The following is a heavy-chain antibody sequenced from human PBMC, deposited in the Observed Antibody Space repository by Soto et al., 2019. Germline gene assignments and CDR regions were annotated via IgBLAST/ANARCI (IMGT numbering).Heavy chain of an antibody. CDR1: GGSVRSGNHF. CDR3: ARGGEPLGYYGLDV. J-gene: IGHJ6*02. Sequence: PSETLSLTCSVSGGSVRSGNHFWNWIRQPPGRGLEWLGYMYYTGVTNYSPSLKSRVSMSVDTSKDQFSLNLTSLTAADTAVYYCARGGEPLGYYGLDVWGQGTTVTVSS. V-gene: IGHV4-61*01. CDR2: MYYTGVT.